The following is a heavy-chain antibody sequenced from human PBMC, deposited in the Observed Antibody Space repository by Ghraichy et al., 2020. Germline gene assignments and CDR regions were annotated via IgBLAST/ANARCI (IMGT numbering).Heavy chain of an antibody. CDR1: NDFFKAYY. V-gene: IGHV4-59*01. CDR2: ISDIETT. Sequence: SETLSLTCSVSNDFFKAYYWSWVRQPPGKGLDWIGFISDIETTTYNPSLKSRVVISVDSSQTQVSLKLTSVTAADTAVYFCVRVRVRENYSSPYLDRWSQGTLVTVSS. D-gene: IGHD2-15*01. J-gene: IGHJ4*02. CDR3: VRVRVRENYSSPYLDR.